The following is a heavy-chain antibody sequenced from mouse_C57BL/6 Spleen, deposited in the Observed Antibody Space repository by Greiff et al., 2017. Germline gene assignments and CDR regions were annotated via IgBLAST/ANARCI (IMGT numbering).Heavy chain of an antibody. V-gene: IGHV2-2*01. CDR3: ARAGPYALDY. J-gene: IGHJ4*01. CDR1: GFSLTSYG. Sequence: VQLQQSGPGLVPPSQSLSITCTVSGFSLTSYGVHWVRQTPGKGLEWLGVIWGGGSTDYNAAVISRLSISKDNSKSQVFFKMNSLQTDDTAMYYCARAGPYALDYWGQGTSVTVSA. CDR2: IWGGGST.